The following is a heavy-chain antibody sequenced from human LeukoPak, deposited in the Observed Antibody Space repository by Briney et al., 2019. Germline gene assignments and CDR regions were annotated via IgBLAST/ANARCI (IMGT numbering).Heavy chain of an antibody. V-gene: IGHV3-21*01. J-gene: IGHJ4*02. CDR2: ISSSSSYI. D-gene: IGHD2-15*01. CDR1: GFTFSSYS. Sequence: GGSLRLSCAASGFTFSSYSMNWVRQAPGKGLEWVSSISSSSSYIYYADSVKGRFTISRDNAKNSLYLQMNSLRAEDTAVYYCVRDNSVVMEFDYWGQGTLVTVSS. CDR3: VRDNSVVMEFDY.